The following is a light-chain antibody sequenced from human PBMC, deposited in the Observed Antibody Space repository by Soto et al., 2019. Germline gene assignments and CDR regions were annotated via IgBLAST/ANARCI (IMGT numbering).Light chain of an antibody. Sequence: LMTQSPSSLSASTGDRVTITCRASQGISSYLAWYQQKPGKAPKLLIYAASTLQSGVPSRFSGSGSGTDFTLTISCLQSEDFATYYCQQYYSYPRTFGQGTKV. V-gene: IGKV1-8*01. CDR3: QQYYSYPRT. CDR2: AAS. J-gene: IGKJ1*01. CDR1: QGISSY.